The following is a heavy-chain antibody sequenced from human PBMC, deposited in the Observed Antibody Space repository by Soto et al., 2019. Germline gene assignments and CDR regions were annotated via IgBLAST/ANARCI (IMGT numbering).Heavy chain of an antibody. CDR3: ARDQTGGSGSYFGGGMDV. CDR2: ISAYNGNT. J-gene: IGHJ6*02. D-gene: IGHD3-10*01. CDR1: GYTFTSYG. Sequence: ASVKVSCKASGYTFTSYGISWVRQAPGQGLEWMGWISAYNGNTNYAQKFQGWVTMTRDTSISTAYMELSRLRSDDTAVYYCARDQTGGSGSYFGGGMDVWGQGTTVTVSS. V-gene: IGHV1-18*01.